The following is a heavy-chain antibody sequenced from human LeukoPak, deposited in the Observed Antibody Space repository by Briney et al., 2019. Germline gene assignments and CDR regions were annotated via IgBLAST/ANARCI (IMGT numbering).Heavy chain of an antibody. D-gene: IGHD1-26*01. CDR1: GGSISRDY. CDR3: ARGRIVGATTFAY. J-gene: IGHJ4*02. Sequence: SETLSLTCTVSGGSISRDYWSWIRQPPGKGLEWIGYIYNSWSTNYKPSLKSRVTISVDTSKNQFSLKLSSVTAADTAVYYCARGRIVGATTFAYWGQGTLVTVSS. CDR2: IYNSWST. V-gene: IGHV4-59*12.